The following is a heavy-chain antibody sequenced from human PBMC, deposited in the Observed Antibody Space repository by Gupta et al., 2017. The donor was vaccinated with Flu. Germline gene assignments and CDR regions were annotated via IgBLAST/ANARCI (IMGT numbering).Heavy chain of an antibody. D-gene: IGHD2-15*01. J-gene: IGHJ5*02. CDR3: ARVALKGYGGNWFDP. CDR2: INQSGRT. V-gene: IGHV4-34*01. Sequence: RQPPGKGLEWIGEINQSGRTNYNPSLRSRVTISEDKPKKQFSLRQSSLTAADTAVYYCARVALKGYGGNWFDPWGQGTLVTVSS.